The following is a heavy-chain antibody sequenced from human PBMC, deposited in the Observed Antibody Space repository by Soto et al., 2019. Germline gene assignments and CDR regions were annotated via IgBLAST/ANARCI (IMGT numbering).Heavy chain of an antibody. D-gene: IGHD3-3*01. Sequence: AGCLELSCAASGVSLRIYAVGGFRQAPGKGLEWVSAISGSGGSTYYADSVKGRFTISRDNSKNTLYLQMNSLRAEDTAVYYCAKVPYYDFRSGYSYYFDYWGQGTLVTVSS. V-gene: IGHV3-23*01. CDR1: GVSLRIYA. J-gene: IGHJ4*02. CDR2: ISGSGGST. CDR3: AKVPYYDFRSGYSYYFDY.